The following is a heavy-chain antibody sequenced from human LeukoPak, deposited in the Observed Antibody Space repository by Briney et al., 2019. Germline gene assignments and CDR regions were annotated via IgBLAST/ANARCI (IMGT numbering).Heavy chain of an antibody. Sequence: GGSLRLSCVVSGFTFTNYWMSWVRQAPGKGLEWVANIRQDGNEKYYVDSVRGRFTISRDNVKKSVYLQMNNLRVEDTAMYYCARDESHIAYWGQGTPVTVSS. CDR1: GFTFTNYW. CDR3: ARDESHIAY. V-gene: IGHV3-7*01. CDR2: IRQDGNEK. J-gene: IGHJ4*02.